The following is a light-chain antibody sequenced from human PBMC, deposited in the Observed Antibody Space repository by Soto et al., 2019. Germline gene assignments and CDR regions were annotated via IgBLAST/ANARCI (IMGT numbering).Light chain of an antibody. CDR3: QQYGTSPQT. CDR1: QGISNW. V-gene: IGKV1-5*01. Sequence: DIQMTQSPSTLSASIGDTVTVACRASQGISNWLAWYQQKPGKAPKLLIFHASRASGVPDRFSGSGSGTEFTLTISRLEPEDFAVYYCQQYGTSPQTFGQGTKVDIK. CDR2: HAS. J-gene: IGKJ1*01.